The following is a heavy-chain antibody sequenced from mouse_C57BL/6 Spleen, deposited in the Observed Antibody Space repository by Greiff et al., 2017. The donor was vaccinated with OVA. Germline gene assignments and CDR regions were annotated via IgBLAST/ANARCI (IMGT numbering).Heavy chain of an antibody. J-gene: IGHJ2*01. V-gene: IGHV1-42*01. CDR2: INPSTGGT. CDR1: GYSFTGYY. Sequence: EVKLMESGPELVKPGASVKISCKASGYSFTGYYMNWVKQSPEKSLEWIGEINPSTGGTTYNQKFKAKATLTVDKSSSTAYMQLKSLTSEDSAVYYCARLGDYGFDYWGQGTTLTVSS. D-gene: IGHD2-4*01. CDR3: ARLGDYGFDY.